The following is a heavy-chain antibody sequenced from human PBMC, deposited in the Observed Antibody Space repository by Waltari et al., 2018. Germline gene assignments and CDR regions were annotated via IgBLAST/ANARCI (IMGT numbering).Heavy chain of an antibody. CDR2: LITISGKI. D-gene: IGHD3-3*01. CDR1: GGTLSGSS. J-gene: IGHJ6*04. V-gene: IGHV1-69*05. CDR3: ARGEYDFAWGCSWDV. Sequence: QVQLVQSGAEVKKTGSSVKVSCKASGGTLSGSSIAWVRPAPGPGREWVGGLITISGKIDLAQKFRGRDSITTDESTDTADMELSSLTNEDTGVYYCARGEYDFAWGCSWDVWGKGTTVTVSS.